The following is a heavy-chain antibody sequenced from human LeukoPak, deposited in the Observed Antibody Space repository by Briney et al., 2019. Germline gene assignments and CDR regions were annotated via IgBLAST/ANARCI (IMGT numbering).Heavy chain of an antibody. V-gene: IGHV1-8*02. D-gene: IGHD3-22*01. CDR2: MNPNSGNT. CDR1: GYTFTSYY. J-gene: IGHJ4*02. Sequence: GASVKVSCKASGYTFTSYYMHWVRQATGQGLEWMGWMNPNSGNTGYAQKFQGRVTMTRNTSISTAYMELSSLRSEDTAVYYCARGSNYYDSSGYYRLDYWGQGTLVTVSS. CDR3: ARGSNYYDSSGYYRLDY.